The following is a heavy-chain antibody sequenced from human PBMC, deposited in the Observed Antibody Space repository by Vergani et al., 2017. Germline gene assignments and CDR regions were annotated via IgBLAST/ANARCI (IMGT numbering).Heavy chain of an antibody. V-gene: IGHV3-21*01. J-gene: IGHJ5*02. Sequence: EVQMVESGGGLVKPGGSLRLSCVASGFTFSHYSMNWVRQAPGKGLEWVSSISGNNDDVYYADSVKGRFTISRDNAKNSLFLEMNSLRFEDTAVYYCARKMTTVTTNWFDPWGQGTLVTVSS. CDR3: ARKMTTVTTNWFDP. D-gene: IGHD4-17*01. CDR1: GFTFSHYS. CDR2: ISGNNDDV.